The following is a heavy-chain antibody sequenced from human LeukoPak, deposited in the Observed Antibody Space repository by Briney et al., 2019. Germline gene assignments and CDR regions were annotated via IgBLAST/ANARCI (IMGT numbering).Heavy chain of an antibody. V-gene: IGHV3-21*04. CDR3: AKDPDCTSGVCYTFFDY. Sequence: GGSLRLSCAASGFTLSSFSMNWVRRAPGKGLEWVSSISSSSSYIYYADSVKGRFTISRDNYKNTLYLQMNSLRAEDTAVYYCAKDPDCTSGVCYTFFDYWGQGTLVTVSS. CDR2: ISSSSSYI. CDR1: GFTLSSFS. J-gene: IGHJ4*02. D-gene: IGHD2-8*01.